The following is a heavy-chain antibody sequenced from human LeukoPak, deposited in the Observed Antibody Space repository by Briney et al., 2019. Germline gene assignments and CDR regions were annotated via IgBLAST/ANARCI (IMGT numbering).Heavy chain of an antibody. Sequence: NSSETLSLTCAVSGYSISSGYYWGWIRQPPGKGLEWIGSIYHSGSTYYNPSLKSRVTISVDTSKNQFSLKLSSVTAADTAVYYCARLGVVPAAISIDYGGQGSLVTVSS. CDR3: ARLGVVPAAISIDY. CDR2: IYHSGST. V-gene: IGHV4-38-2*01. J-gene: IGHJ4*02. CDR1: GYSISSGYY. D-gene: IGHD2-2*02.